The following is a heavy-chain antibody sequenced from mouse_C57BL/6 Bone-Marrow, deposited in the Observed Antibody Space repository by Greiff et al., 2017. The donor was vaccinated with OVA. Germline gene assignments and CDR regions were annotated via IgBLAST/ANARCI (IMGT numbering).Heavy chain of an antibody. CDR2: SRNKANDYTT. Sequence: DVQLVESGGGLVQSGRSLRLSCATSGFTFSDFYMEWVRQAPGKGLEWIAASRNKANDYTTEYSASVKGRFIVSRDTSQSILYLQMNALRAEDTAIYYCARDAGGNYDYWGQGTTLTVSS. D-gene: IGHD2-1*01. CDR3: ARDAGGNYDY. V-gene: IGHV7-1*01. J-gene: IGHJ2*01. CDR1: GFTFSDFY.